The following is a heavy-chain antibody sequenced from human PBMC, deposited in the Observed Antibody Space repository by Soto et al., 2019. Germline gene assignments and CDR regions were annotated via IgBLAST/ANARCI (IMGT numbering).Heavy chain of an antibody. D-gene: IGHD6-13*01. Sequence: SETLSLTCAVYGGSFSGYYWSWIRQSPGKGLEWIGEIHHSGSTIYNPSLKSRVTISVDTSKNQFSLRLTSVTAADTAVYYCARGDAAAGTNYYYYFYMDVWDKGTTVTVSS. CDR2: IHHSGST. V-gene: IGHV4-34*01. CDR3: ARGDAAAGTNYYYYFYMDV. J-gene: IGHJ6*03. CDR1: GGSFSGYY.